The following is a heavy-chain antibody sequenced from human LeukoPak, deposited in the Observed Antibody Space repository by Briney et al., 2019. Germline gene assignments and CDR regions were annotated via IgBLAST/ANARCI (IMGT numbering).Heavy chain of an antibody. CDR3: ARHRSGGSQEDAFDI. Sequence: QTGGSLRLSCAATEFTFPMYWMTWVRQAPGKGLEWVSDIKQDGREKYYVDTVKGRFTVSKQNAKNSWFLKMSSLGAEDTAVYYCARHRSGGSQEDAFDICGQGTMVTVSS. J-gene: IGHJ3*02. CDR1: EFTFPMYW. V-gene: IGHV3-7*01. D-gene: IGHD2-15*01. CDR2: IKQDGREK.